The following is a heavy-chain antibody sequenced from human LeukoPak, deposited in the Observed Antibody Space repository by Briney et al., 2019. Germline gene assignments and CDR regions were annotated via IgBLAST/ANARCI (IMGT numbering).Heavy chain of an antibody. CDR1: GGSISSSNW. CDR2: IYHSGST. Sequence: SGTLSLTCAVSGGSISSSNWWSWVRQPPGKGLEWIGEIYHSGSTNYNPSLKSRVTISVDKSKNQFSLKLSSVTAADTAVYYCAADDFWSGYYLNWFDPWGQGTLVTVSS. CDR3: AADDFWSGYYLNWFDP. V-gene: IGHV4-4*02. J-gene: IGHJ5*02. D-gene: IGHD3-3*01.